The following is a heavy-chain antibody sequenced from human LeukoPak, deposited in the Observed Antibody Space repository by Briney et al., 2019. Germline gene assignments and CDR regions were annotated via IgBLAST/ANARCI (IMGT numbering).Heavy chain of an antibody. J-gene: IGHJ4*01. CDR3: ATQAHDY. D-gene: IGHD6-6*01. CDR2: ISPSSTTK. V-gene: IGHV3-48*01. CDR1: GFTFSSHS. Sequence: AGSLTLSCAASGFTFSSHSMNWVRQAPGKGLEGVSYISPSSTTKYYADSVKGRFTISRDNAKNSLFLQVNSLRAEDTAVYYCATQAHDYWGQEPWSPSPQ.